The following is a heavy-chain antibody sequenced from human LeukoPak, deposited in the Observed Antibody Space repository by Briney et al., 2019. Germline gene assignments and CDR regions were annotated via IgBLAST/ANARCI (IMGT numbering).Heavy chain of an antibody. CDR3: ARDAPQVPAAGVLAS. D-gene: IGHD6-13*01. J-gene: IGHJ5*02. CDR2: IYSGGDT. V-gene: IGHV3-53*01. CDR1: GFTVSDNY. Sequence: GGSLRLSCAASGFTVSDNYMSWVRQAPRKGLEWVSVIYSGGDTYYADSVEGRFTISKDNSKNTLFLQMNSLRVEDTAIYYCARDAPQVPAAGVLASWGQGALVTVSS.